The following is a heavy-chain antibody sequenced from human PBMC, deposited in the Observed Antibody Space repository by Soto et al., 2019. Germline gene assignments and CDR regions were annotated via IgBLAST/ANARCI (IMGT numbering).Heavy chain of an antibody. D-gene: IGHD3-22*01. J-gene: IGHJ2*01. CDR2: IFYTGVT. CDR1: GGYVSNASFY. CDR3: VRVLDSIWYADL. V-gene: IGHV4-61*03. Sequence: QVQLQESGPGLVKPSETLSLTCSVSGGYVSNASFYWTWIRQAPGTGLEYIGYIFYTGVTNYNPSLSSRGTISLDTSKNHFSLKLNSLTAADTAVYYCVRVLDSIWYADLWGRGTLVTVSS.